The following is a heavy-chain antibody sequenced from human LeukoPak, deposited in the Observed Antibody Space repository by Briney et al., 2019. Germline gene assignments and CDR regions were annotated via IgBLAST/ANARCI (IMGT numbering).Heavy chain of an antibody. CDR3: ARVMTTVRNYYYYYMDV. CDR1: GYSISNNYY. Sequence: ASETLSLTCTVSGYSISNNYYWGWIRQPPGKGLEWIGSIYHSGSTNYNPSLKSRVTISLDTSKNQFSLKLSSVTAADTAVYYCARVMTTVRNYYYYYMDVWGKGTTVTVSS. J-gene: IGHJ6*03. D-gene: IGHD4-11*01. V-gene: IGHV4-38-2*02. CDR2: IYHSGST.